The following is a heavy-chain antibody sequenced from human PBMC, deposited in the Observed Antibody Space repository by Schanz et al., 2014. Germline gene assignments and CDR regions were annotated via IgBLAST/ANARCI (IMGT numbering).Heavy chain of an antibody. CDR1: GFTFSDHF. Sequence: EVKLVESGGGLVQPGGSLRLSCAASGFTFSDHFMDWVRQAPGKGLEWVSITYSGGSTYYADSVKGRFTISRDNAKNSLYLQMNSLRVEDTAVYYCARDLISSGWYGWGQGTLVTVSS. CDR2: TYSGGST. CDR3: ARDLISSGWYG. V-gene: IGHV3-66*01. J-gene: IGHJ4*02. D-gene: IGHD6-19*01.